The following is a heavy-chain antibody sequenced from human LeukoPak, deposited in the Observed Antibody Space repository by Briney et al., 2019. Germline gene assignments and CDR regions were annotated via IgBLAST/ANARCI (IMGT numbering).Heavy chain of an antibody. Sequence: PGGSLRLSCAASGFTFSSYWMHWVRQAPGKGLVWVSRTNTDASSITYADSVKGRFTISRDNAKNTLFLQMNSLRAEDTAVYYCARAYPWDAFDFWVLGTMVTVSS. CDR3: ARAYPWDAFDF. CDR1: GFTFSSYW. J-gene: IGHJ3*01. D-gene: IGHD2-2*02. V-gene: IGHV3-74*01. CDR2: TNTDASSI.